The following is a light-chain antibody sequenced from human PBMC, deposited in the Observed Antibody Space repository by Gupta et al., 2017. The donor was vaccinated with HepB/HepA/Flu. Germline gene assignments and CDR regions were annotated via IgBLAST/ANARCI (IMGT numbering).Light chain of an antibody. CDR2: DVN. Sequence: QSALTQPASVSGSPGQSIPLSCTGTSSDVGGYNYVSWYQQHPGRAPKLIIYDVNNRPSGVSNRFSGSKSGNTASLTISGLQAEDEADYYCSAYTSTSTYVFGTGTKVSVL. CDR3: SAYTSTSTYV. V-gene: IGLV2-14*03. J-gene: IGLJ1*01. CDR1: SSDVGGYNY.